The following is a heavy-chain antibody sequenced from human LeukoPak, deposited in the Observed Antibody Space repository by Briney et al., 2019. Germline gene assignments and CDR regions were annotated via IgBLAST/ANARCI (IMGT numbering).Heavy chain of an antibody. CDR3: ARDGGYCSSSNCHGDY. J-gene: IGHJ4*02. V-gene: IGHV3-30-3*01. CDR2: ISYDGSNK. Sequence: PGGSLRLSCAASGFTFSSYAMHWVRQAPGKGLEWVAVISYDGSNKYYADSVKGRFTISRDNSKNTLYLQMNSLRAEDTAVYYCARDGGYCSSSNCHGDYWGQGTLVTVSS. CDR1: GFTFSSYA. D-gene: IGHD2-2*01.